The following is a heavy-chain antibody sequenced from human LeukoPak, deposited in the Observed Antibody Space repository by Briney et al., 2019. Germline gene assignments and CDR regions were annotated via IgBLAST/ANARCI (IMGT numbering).Heavy chain of an antibody. Sequence: PSETLSLTCTVSGGSISNFYWSWIRQSPGKGLEWIGYIHYSGTTNYNPSLRSRVTMSVDTPKNQFSLKLNSVTAADTAVYYCARRGFRGIIDYWGRGNLVTVSA. CDR2: IHYSGTT. V-gene: IGHV4-59*08. J-gene: IGHJ4*02. D-gene: IGHD3-10*01. CDR3: ARRGFRGIIDY. CDR1: GGSISNFY.